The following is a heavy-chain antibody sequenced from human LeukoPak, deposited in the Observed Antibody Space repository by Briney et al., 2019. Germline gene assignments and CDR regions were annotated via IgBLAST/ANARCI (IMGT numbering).Heavy chain of an antibody. CDR2: ISASDGST. CDR3: AKLTSGWFEDF. Sequence: GGSPRLSCAASGFTFSSYAMTWVRQAPGKGLEWVSAISASDGSTYYVDSVKGRFTISRDFSKNTLFLQMNSLRAEDTAVYYCAKLTSGWFEDFWGQGTLVTVSS. CDR1: GFTFSSYA. D-gene: IGHD6-19*01. V-gene: IGHV3-23*01. J-gene: IGHJ4*02.